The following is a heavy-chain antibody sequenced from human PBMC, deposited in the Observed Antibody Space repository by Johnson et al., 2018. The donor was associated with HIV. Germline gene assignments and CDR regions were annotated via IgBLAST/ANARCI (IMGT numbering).Heavy chain of an antibody. Sequence: EQLVESGGGLVQPGGSLRLSCAASGFTFSSYAMHWVRQAPGKGLEYVSAISSNGGSTYYANSVKGRLTISRDNSKNTLYLQLDNLRPEDTAVYYCASGGSRYSGSYLSDAFDIWGQGTMVTVSS. CDR2: ISSNGGST. CDR3: ASGGSRYSGSYLSDAFDI. J-gene: IGHJ3*02. CDR1: GFTFSSYA. D-gene: IGHD1-26*01. V-gene: IGHV3-64*01.